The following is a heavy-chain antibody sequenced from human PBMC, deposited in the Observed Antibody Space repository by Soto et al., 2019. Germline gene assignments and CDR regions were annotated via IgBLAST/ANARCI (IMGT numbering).Heavy chain of an antibody. D-gene: IGHD6-19*01. CDR1: GYTFSGYY. CDR3: ARDRGSGWYLTYYYYGMDV. V-gene: IGHV1-2*02. CDR2: INPNSGGT. J-gene: IGHJ6*02. Sequence: ASVKVSCKASGYTFSGYYMHWVRQAPGQGLEWMGWINPNSGGTNYAQKFQGRVTMTRDTSISTAYMELSRLRSDDTAVYYCARDRGSGWYLTYYYYGMDVWGQGTTVTVSS.